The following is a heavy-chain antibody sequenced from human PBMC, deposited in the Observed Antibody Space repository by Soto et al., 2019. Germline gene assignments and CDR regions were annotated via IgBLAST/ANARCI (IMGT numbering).Heavy chain of an antibody. CDR2: ISAYNGNT. D-gene: IGHD3-22*01. Sequence: GSLVKVAWKSSVYSVSSDVVSWRRHAPGQGLEWMGWISAYNGNTNYAQKLQGRVTMTTDTSTSTAYMELRSLRSDDTAVYYCASTSTAFYDSTPWFDPWGKGPLVTV. CDR1: VYSVSSDV. V-gene: IGHV1-18*04. J-gene: IGHJ5*02. CDR3: ASTSTAFYDSTPWFDP.